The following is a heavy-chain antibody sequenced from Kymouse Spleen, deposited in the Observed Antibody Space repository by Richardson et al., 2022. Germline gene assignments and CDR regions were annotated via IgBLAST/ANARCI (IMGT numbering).Heavy chain of an antibody. Sequence: QVQLVESGGGVVQPGRSLRLSCAASGFTFSSYGMHWVRQAPGKGLEWVAVIWYDGSNKYYADSVKGRFTISRDNSKNTLYLQMNSLRAEDTAVYYCARVSNWNYGNWFDPWGQGTLVTVSS. CDR3: ARVSNWNYGNWFDP. J-gene: IGHJ5*02. CDR1: GFTFSSYG. D-gene: IGHD1-7*01. V-gene: IGHV3-33*01. CDR2: IWYDGSNK.